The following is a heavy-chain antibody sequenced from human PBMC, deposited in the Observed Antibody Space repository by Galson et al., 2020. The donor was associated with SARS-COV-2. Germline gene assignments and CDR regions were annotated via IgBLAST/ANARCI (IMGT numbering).Heavy chain of an antibody. CDR2: INWSGGTT. Sequence: GGSLRLSCAASGFIFGDYGMTWVRQVPGKGLEWVSGINWSGGTTVYADSVKGRFTISRDNAKNSLYLQMSSLRVEDTACYYCARKDYYGSGNDVWGQGTTVTVSS. D-gene: IGHD3-10*01. CDR1: GFIFGDYG. CDR3: ARKDYYGSGNDV. J-gene: IGHJ6*02. V-gene: IGHV3-20*04.